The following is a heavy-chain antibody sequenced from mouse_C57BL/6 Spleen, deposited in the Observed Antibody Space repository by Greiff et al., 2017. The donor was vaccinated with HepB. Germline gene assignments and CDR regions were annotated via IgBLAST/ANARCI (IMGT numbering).Heavy chain of an antibody. Sequence: QVQLQQSGAELVRPGASVTLSCKASGYTFTDYEMHWVKQTPVHGLEWIGAIDPETGGTAYNQKFKGKAILTADKSSSTAYMELRSLTSEDSAVYYWTRDYYGTMDYWGQGTSVTVSS. CDR3: TRDYYGTMDY. CDR2: IDPETGGT. D-gene: IGHD1-1*01. J-gene: IGHJ4*01. CDR1: GYTFTDYE. V-gene: IGHV1-15*01.